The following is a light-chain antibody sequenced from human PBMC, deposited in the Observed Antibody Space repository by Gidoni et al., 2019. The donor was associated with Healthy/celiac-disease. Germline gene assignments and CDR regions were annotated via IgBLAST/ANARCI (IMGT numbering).Light chain of an antibody. CDR3: QQYNSYLVT. Sequence: DIQMTQSPSTLSASVGDRVTITCRASQSISSWLAWYQQKPGKAPKLLIYKASSLESGVPSRFSGSGSGTEFTLTISSRQPDDLATYYCQQYNSYLVTFXQXTKLEIK. CDR1: QSISSW. J-gene: IGKJ2*01. CDR2: KAS. V-gene: IGKV1-5*03.